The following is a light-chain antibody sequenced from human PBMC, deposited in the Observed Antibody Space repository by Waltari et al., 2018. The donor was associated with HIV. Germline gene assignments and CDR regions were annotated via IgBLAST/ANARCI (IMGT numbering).Light chain of an antibody. Sequence: EIVLTQSPGTLSLSPGERAALSCRASQSVSSSYLAWYQQKPGQAPRLLILGASSRATGIPDRFSGSGSGTDFTLAITRLEPEDFAVYYCQQYVSSPYTFGQGTKLEIK. CDR2: GAS. CDR1: QSVSSSY. V-gene: IGKV3-20*01. J-gene: IGKJ2*01. CDR3: QQYVSSPYT.